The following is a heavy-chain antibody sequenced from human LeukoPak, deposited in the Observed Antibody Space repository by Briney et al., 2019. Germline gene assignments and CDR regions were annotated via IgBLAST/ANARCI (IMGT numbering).Heavy chain of an antibody. CDR3: ARRGDVVYDYFDY. J-gene: IGHJ4*02. CDR2: IYYSGST. CDR1: GGSISSYY. V-gene: IGHV4-59*01. D-gene: IGHD2-2*01. Sequence: SETLSLTCTVSGGSISSYYWSWIRQPPGKGLEWIGYIYYSGSTNYNPSLKSRVTISVDTSKNQFSLKLSSVTAADTAVYYCARRGDVVYDYFDYWGQGTLVTVSS.